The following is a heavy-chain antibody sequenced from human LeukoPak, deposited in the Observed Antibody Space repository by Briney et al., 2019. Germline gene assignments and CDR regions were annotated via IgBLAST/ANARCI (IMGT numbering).Heavy chain of an antibody. Sequence: PSETLSLTCNVSGVSSSTHYWSWIRQSPGKGLEWIGYIYHNGITNYNPSLKSRVTISVDTSKNQFSLKLSSVTAADTAVYYCATQSGGSYYYMDVWGKGTTVTISS. CDR3: ATQSGGSYYYMDV. CDR2: IYHNGIT. V-gene: IGHV4-4*08. J-gene: IGHJ6*03. CDR1: GVSSSTHY. D-gene: IGHD3-10*01.